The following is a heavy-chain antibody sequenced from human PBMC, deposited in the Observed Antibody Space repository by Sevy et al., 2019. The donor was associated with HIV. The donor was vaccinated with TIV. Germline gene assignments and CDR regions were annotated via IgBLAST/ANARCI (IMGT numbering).Heavy chain of an antibody. CDR3: ARVPYGSGSYLGYYGMDV. CDR1: GGTFSSYA. V-gene: IGHV1-69*13. D-gene: IGHD3-10*01. J-gene: IGHJ6*02. CDR2: IIPIFGTA. Sequence: ASVKVSCKASGGTFSSYAISWVRQAPGQGLEWMGGIIPIFGTANYAQKFQGRVTITADESTSTAYMELSSLRSEDTAGYYWARVPYGSGSYLGYYGMDVWGQGTTVTVSS.